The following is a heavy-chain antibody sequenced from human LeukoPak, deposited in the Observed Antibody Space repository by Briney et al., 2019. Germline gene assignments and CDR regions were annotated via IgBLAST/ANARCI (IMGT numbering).Heavy chain of an antibody. V-gene: IGHV4-39*02. Sequence: SETLSLTCTVSGGSTSSSSYYWGWIRQPPGKGLEWIGSIYYSGSTYYNPSLKSRVTISVDTSRTHFSLKLSSVTAADTAVYYCARLATISGYCTNGICYPYFDYWGQGTLVTVSS. CDR2: IYYSGST. CDR1: GGSTSSSSYY. CDR3: ARLATISGYCTNGICYPYFDY. D-gene: IGHD2-8*01. J-gene: IGHJ4*02.